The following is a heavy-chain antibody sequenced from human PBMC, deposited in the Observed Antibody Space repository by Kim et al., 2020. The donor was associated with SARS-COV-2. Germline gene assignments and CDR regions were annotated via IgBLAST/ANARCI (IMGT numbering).Heavy chain of an antibody. Sequence: GGSLRLSCVASGFSFSSYWMHWVRQAPGKGPVWVSRINGDGTSTLYADSVKGRFSISRDNAKNTVYLQMSSLRVEDTAVYYCARYLTYPFDYWGQGALVTVSS. CDR1: GFSFSSYW. CDR3: ARYLTYPFDY. CDR2: INGDGTST. J-gene: IGHJ4*02. V-gene: IGHV3-74*01.